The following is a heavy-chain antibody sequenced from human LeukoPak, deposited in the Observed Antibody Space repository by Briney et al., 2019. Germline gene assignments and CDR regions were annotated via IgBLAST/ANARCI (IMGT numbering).Heavy chain of an antibody. D-gene: IGHD5-24*01. V-gene: IGHV1-8*01. J-gene: IGHJ4*02. CDR1: GYTFTSYD. Sequence: GASVKVSCKASGYTFTSYDINWVRQATGQGLEWMGWMNPNSGNTGYAQKFQGRVTMTRNTSISTAYMELSSLRSEDTAVYYCARVPADGYHYPCYCDYWGQGTLVTVSS. CDR2: MNPNSGNT. CDR3: ARVPADGYHYPCYCDY.